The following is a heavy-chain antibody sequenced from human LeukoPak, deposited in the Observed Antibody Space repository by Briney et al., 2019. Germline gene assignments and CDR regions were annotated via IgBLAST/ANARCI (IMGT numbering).Heavy chain of an antibody. D-gene: IGHD3-10*01. CDR1: LDSLSINIAA. CDR2: IYYRAKWYN. J-gene: IGHJ6*02. CDR3: ARDREYYYGSGRSHYGMDV. Sequence: SQTLSLTCAISLDSLSINIAACNSIRQSPSRGLELLRRIYYRAKWYNDYAVSVKSRKTINPDTSKNQFSLQLNSVTHEDTAVYYCARDREYYYGSGRSHYGMDVWGQGTTVTVSS. V-gene: IGHV6-1*01.